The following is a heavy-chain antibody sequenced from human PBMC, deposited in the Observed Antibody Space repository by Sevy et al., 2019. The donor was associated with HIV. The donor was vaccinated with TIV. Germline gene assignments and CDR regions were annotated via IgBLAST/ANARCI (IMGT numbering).Heavy chain of an antibody. V-gene: IGHV3-30-3*01. CDR1: GFTFSSYA. CDR2: ISYDGSNK. CDR3: ARDGKLVGAGFYYYYMDV. D-gene: IGHD1-26*01. Sequence: GGSLRLSCAASGFTFSSYAMHWVRQAPGKGLEWVAVISYDGSNKYYADSVKGRFTISRDNSKNTLYLQMNSLRAEDTAVYYCARDGKLVGAGFYYYYMDVWSKGTTVTVSS. J-gene: IGHJ6*03.